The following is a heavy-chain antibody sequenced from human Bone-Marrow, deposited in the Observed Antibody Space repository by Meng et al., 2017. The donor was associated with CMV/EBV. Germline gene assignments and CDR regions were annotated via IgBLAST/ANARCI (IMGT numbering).Heavy chain of an antibody. V-gene: IGHV4-30-4*08. Sequence: LQRSGPGLSKTTTHLPLTCPVSAGSISSGDYYWSWIRQPPGKGLEWIGYIYYSGSTYYNPSLKSRVTISVDTSKNQFSLKLSSVTAADTAVYYCARWAYYYDSSGLDYWGQGTLVTVSS. CDR3: ARWAYYYDSSGLDY. J-gene: IGHJ4*02. CDR1: AGSISSGDYY. D-gene: IGHD3-22*01. CDR2: IYYSGST.